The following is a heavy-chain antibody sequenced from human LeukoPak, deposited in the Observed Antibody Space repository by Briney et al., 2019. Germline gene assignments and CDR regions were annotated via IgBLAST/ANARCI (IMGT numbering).Heavy chain of an antibody. J-gene: IGHJ4*02. D-gene: IGHD5-24*01. CDR3: ARRYMATSAEDFDY. CDR2: INSDGSRT. CDR1: GFTFSSYW. V-gene: IGHV3-74*01. Sequence: PGGSLRLSCAASGFTFSSYWMHWVRQAPGRGLVWVSRINSDGSRTTYADSVKGRFTISRDNAKNTLYLQMNSLRAEDTAVYYCARRYMATSAEDFDYWGQGTLVTVSS.